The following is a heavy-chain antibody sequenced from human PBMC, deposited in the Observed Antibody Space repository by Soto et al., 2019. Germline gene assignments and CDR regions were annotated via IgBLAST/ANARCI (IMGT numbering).Heavy chain of an antibody. CDR2: ISYDGSNK. J-gene: IGHJ4*02. CDR1: GFTFSSYG. V-gene: IGHV3-30*18. D-gene: IGHD6-19*01. CDR3: AKEVAGTFGMDV. Sequence: QVQLVESGGGVVQPGRSLRLSCAASGFTFSSYGMHWVRQAPGKGLEWVAVISYDGSNKYYADSVKGRFTISRDNSKNARDLQMNSLRAEDTAVYYCAKEVAGTFGMDVWGQGTLVTVSS.